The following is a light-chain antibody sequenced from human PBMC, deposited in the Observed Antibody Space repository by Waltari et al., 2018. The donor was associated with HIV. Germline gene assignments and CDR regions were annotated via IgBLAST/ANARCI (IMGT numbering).Light chain of an antibody. Sequence: EIVLTQFPGTLSLSPGDEATLSCRASQSVSSSYLVWYQQKRGQSPRLLFYGASTRAAGVPIRFTANGSETEFSLTITRLEPDDFAVYFCQQYGSSPWTFGQGTRVDMK. V-gene: IGKV3-20*01. CDR3: QQYGSSPWT. CDR2: GAS. J-gene: IGKJ1*01. CDR1: QSVSSSY.